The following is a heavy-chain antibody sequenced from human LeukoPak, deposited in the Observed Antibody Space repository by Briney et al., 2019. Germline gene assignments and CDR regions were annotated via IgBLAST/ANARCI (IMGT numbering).Heavy chain of an antibody. CDR1: GFTFTSYA. Sequence: GGSLTLSCAASGFTFTSYAMTWVRQAPGEGLHWVSAISGSGASTYYADTVKGRFTVSRDNSNNTLYLQMNSLRAEDTAVYYCAKHTRPDLGVLLGYYNGMDVWGQGTSVTVSS. D-gene: IGHD1-1*01. V-gene: IGHV3-23*01. CDR3: AKHTRPDLGVLLGYYNGMDV. J-gene: IGHJ6*02. CDR2: ISGSGAST.